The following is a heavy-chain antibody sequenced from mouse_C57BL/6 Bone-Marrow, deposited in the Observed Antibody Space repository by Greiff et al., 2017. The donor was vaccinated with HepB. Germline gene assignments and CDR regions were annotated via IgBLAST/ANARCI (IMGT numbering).Heavy chain of an antibody. D-gene: IGHD1-1*01. CDR2: IDPETGGT. CDR1: GYTFTDYE. V-gene: IGHV1-15*01. J-gene: IGHJ4*01. Sequence: VKLVESGAELVRPGASVTLSCKASGYTFTDYEMHWVKQTPVHGLEWIGAIDPETGGTAYNQKFKGKAILTADKSSSTAYMELRSLTSEDSAVYYCTNGSRYAMDYWGQGTSVTVSS. CDR3: TNGSRYAMDY.